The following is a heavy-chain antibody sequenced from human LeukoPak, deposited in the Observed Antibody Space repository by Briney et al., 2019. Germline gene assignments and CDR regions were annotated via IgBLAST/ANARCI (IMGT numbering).Heavy chain of an antibody. Sequence: GGALRLSWAASGFTFSNAWMSWVRQAPGKGLEWVGRIKRKSDGGTPDSAAPVKGRFTISRDDSKDTLYLQMNSLKTEDTAVYYCATDLGGYYSGSGTYWGSLDYWGQGTVVTVSS. CDR2: IKRKSDGGTP. D-gene: IGHD3-10*01. CDR3: ATDLGGYYSGSGTYWGSLDY. V-gene: IGHV3-15*01. CDR1: GFTFSNAW. J-gene: IGHJ4*02.